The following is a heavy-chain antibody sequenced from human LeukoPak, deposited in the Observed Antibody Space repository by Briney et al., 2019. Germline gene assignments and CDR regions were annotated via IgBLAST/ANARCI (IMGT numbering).Heavy chain of an antibody. Sequence: ASVKVSCKASGYTFTSYGISWVRQAPGQGLEWMGWISAYNGNTNYAQKLQGRVTMTTDTSTSTAYMELRSLRPDDTAVYYCARVHVLLWFGEVYYFDYWGQGTLVTVSS. V-gene: IGHV1-18*01. D-gene: IGHD3-10*01. CDR3: ARVHVLLWFGEVYYFDY. J-gene: IGHJ4*02. CDR2: ISAYNGNT. CDR1: GYTFTSYG.